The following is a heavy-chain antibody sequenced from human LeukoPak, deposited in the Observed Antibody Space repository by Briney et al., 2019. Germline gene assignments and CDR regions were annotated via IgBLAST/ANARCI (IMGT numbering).Heavy chain of an antibody. J-gene: IGHJ4*02. CDR2: IYPGDSNT. V-gene: IGHV5-51*01. D-gene: IGHD3-22*01. CDR3: ARRDYDNSGSKHADY. Sequence: GESLKISCKGSGYSFTTYWIGWVRQMPGKVLEWMGIIYPGDSNTRYSPSFQGQVTISADKSISPAYLQWRSLKASDTAMYYCARRDYDNSGSKHADYWGQGTLVTVSS. CDR1: GYSFTTYW.